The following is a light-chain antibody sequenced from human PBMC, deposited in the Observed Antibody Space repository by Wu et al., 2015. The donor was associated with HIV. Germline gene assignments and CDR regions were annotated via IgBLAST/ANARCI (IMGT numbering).Light chain of an antibody. CDR1: ASIAGL. Sequence: DIQMTQSPSSLSASVGDKITITCRASASIAGLLAWYQQKPGKAPKLLIYQSSSLETGIPSRFSGSGSGTEFTLTINGLQSDDFATYYCQQYNIGFTFGPGTKVDLK. CDR3: QQYNIGFT. J-gene: IGKJ3*01. CDR2: QSS. V-gene: IGKV1-5*03.